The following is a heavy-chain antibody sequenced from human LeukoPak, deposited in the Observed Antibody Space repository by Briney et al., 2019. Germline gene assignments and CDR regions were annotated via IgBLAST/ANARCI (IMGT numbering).Heavy chain of an antibody. CDR2: VYYSGTT. J-gene: IGHJ4*02. D-gene: IGHD3-16*02. V-gene: IGHV4-59*01. CDR1: GGSISSYY. CDR3: ARGGVIWTFDY. Sequence: PSETLSLTCTVSGGSISSYYWSWIRQPPGKGLEWSGYVYYSGTTNYNPSLKSRVTTSVDTSKKQFSLKLSSQTAADTVVYYCARGGVIWTFDYWGQGTLVTVSS.